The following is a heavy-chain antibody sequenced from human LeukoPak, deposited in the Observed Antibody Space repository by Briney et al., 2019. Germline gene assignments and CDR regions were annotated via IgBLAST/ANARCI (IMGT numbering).Heavy chain of an antibody. V-gene: IGHV4-39*07. D-gene: IGHD3-10*01. CDR1: GGSISSSTYY. Sequence: SETLSLTCTVSGGSISSSTYYCGWIRQPPGKGLEWIGSMFLSGTPYKNPSLKSRVSLSIDTSKNQVSLKLSSVTAADTAVYYCARDRGRPNWFDPWGQGTLVSVSS. CDR3: ARDRGRPNWFDP. CDR2: MFLSGTP. J-gene: IGHJ5*02.